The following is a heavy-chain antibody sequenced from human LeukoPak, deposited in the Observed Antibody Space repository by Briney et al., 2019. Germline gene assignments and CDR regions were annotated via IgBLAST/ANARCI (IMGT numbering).Heavy chain of an antibody. CDR2: IYTSGST. CDR1: GGSISRGSYY. Sequence: SETLSLTCTVSGGSISRGSYYWSWIRQPAGKGLEWIGCIYTSGSTNYNPSLKSRFTISVDTSKNQFSLKLSSVTAADTDVYYCARVPLGYYDFWSGYLTGYYYYMDVWGKGTTVTVSS. D-gene: IGHD3-3*01. V-gene: IGHV4-61*02. J-gene: IGHJ6*03. CDR3: ARVPLGYYDFWSGYLTGYYYYMDV.